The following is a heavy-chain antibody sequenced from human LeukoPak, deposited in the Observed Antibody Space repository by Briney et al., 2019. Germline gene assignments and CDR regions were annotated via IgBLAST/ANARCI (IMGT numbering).Heavy chain of an antibody. CDR2: IYYSGST. CDR1: GGSISSGGYY. D-gene: IGHD3-16*01. CDR3: ARHLGLGRGRGYYFDY. V-gene: IGHV4-39*01. Sequence: PSETLSLTCTVSGGSISSGGYYWSWIRQDPGKGLEWIGYIYYSGSTYYNPSLKSRVTISVDTSKNQFSLKLSSVTAADTAVYYCARHLGLGRGRGYYFDYWGQGTLVTVSS. J-gene: IGHJ4*02.